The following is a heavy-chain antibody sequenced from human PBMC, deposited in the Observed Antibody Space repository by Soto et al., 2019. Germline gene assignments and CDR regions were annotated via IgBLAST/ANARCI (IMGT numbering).Heavy chain of an antibody. D-gene: IGHD5-18*01. CDR1: GGTITRGDHF. CDR3: GRGQTAIDV. J-gene: IGHJ6*02. V-gene: IGHV4-30-4*01. Sequence: SETLSLTCSVSGGTITRGDHFWSWVRQSPGKGLEWLGYIYYSGSTYYNPSLKGRVMMTIDTSKHQFCLNLSSVIAADTAVFYCGRGQTAIDVWGQVTTVT. CDR2: IYYSGST.